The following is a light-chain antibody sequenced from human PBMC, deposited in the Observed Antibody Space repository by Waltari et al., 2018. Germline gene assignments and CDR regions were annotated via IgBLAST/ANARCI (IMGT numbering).Light chain of an antibody. V-gene: IGLV2-14*03. CDR3: SSYTTTGTVI. CDR1: SSDVGGYND. J-gene: IGLJ2*01. CDR2: DVT. Sequence: QSALTQPASVSGSPGQSITISCTGPSSDVGGYNDVSWYQQYPGKAPKLMIYDVTYRPSGVSTRFSGSKSGNTASLTISGLQAEDEADYYCSSYTTTGTVIFGGGTKLTVL.